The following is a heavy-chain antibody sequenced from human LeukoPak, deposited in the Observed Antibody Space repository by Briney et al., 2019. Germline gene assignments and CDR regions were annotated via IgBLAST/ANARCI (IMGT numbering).Heavy chain of an antibody. J-gene: IGHJ4*02. CDR1: GYTFTGYY. CDR3: ARAYYDSSGYYPDY. V-gene: IGHV1-2*04. CDR2: INPNSGDT. D-gene: IGHD3-22*01. Sequence: ASVKVSCQASGYTFTGYYMHWVRQAPRQEPEWMERINPNSGDTNYAQKLQGWVTMTRDTTISTAYMEPSRLRSGDTAVYYCARAYYDSSGYYPDYWGQGTLVTVSS.